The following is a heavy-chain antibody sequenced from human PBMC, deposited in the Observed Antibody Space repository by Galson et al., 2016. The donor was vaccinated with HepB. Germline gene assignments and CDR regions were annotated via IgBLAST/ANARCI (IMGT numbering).Heavy chain of an antibody. CDR2: INGDDEK. J-gene: IGHJ6*02. CDR1: GFSLRSSAMS. Sequence: PALVKPTQTLTLTCTFSGFSLRSSAMSLTWVRQPPGRALEWLALINGDDEKFFTTSLKTRLAISKDASKNQVVLTMTNMDPADTGTYYCARIYYPSSWYPSRKSDYCYYAMDVWGQGTPVTVSS. CDR3: ARIYYPSSWYPSRKSDYCYYAMDV. D-gene: IGHD6-13*01. V-gene: IGHV2-70*20.